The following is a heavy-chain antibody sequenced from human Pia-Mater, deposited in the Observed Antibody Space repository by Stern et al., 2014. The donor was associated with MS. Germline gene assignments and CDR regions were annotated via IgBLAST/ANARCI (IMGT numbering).Heavy chain of an antibody. CDR2: IYPGDSDT. CDR1: GYSFSNYW. J-gene: IGHJ4*02. Sequence: EVHLVESGTEVKKPGESLKISCKGSGYSFSNYWIGWVRQMPGKGLEWIGIIYPGDSDTRYSPSFQGQVPISADKSINTAYLQWSSLKASDTAIYYCATAPPRGYTYGNFDYWGQGTLVTVSS. V-gene: IGHV5-51*03. D-gene: IGHD5-18*01. CDR3: ATAPPRGYTYGNFDY.